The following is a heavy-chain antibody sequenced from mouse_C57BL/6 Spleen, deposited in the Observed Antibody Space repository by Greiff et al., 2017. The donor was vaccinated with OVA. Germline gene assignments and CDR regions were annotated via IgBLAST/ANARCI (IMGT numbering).Heavy chain of an antibody. D-gene: IGHD1-1*01. V-gene: IGHV1-69*01. Sequence: VQLQQPGAELVMPGASVKLSCKASGYTFTSYWMHWVKQRPGQGLEWIGEIDPSDSYTNYNQKFKGKSTLTVDKSSSTAYMQLSSLTSEDSAVDYCARLLLRTGYFDYWGQGTTLTVSS. CDR1: GYTFTSYW. J-gene: IGHJ2*01. CDR2: IDPSDSYT. CDR3: ARLLLRTGYFDY.